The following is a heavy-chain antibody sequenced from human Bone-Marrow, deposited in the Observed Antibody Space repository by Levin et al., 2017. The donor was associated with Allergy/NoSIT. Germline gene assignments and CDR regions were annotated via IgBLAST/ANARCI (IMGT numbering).Heavy chain of an antibody. V-gene: IGHV3-9*01. Sequence: GGSLRLSCAASGFTFDDYAMHWVRQAPGKGLEWVSGISWDSGILGYADSVKGRFTISRDNAKNSLYLHLNSLRTEDSGLYCCAKDLRVGATRGFDYWGQGTRITVSS. CDR3: AKDLRVGATRGFDY. J-gene: IGHJ4*02. D-gene: IGHD1-26*01. CDR2: ISWDSGIL. CDR1: GFTFDDYA.